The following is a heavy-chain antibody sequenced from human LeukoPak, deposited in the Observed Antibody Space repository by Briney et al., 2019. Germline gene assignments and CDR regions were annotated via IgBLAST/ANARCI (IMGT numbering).Heavy chain of an antibody. CDR3: AADLAAAGTYDY. Sequence: GASVKVSCKASGGTFSSYTISWVRQAPGQGLEWMGRIIPILGIANYAQKFQERVTITRDMSTSTAYMELSSLRSEDTAVYYCAADLAAAGTYDYWGQGTLVTVSS. D-gene: IGHD6-13*01. J-gene: IGHJ4*02. CDR2: IIPILGIA. V-gene: IGHV1-69*02. CDR1: GGTFSSYT.